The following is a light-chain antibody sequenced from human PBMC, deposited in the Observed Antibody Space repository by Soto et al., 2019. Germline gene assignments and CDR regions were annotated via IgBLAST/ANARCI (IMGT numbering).Light chain of an antibody. J-gene: IGKJ4*01. V-gene: IGKV1-5*03. CDR3: QQYNSYWLT. CDR1: QSISNW. Sequence: IQMTQTPSTLSAFVGDRVTITCRASQSISNWLAWYQQKPGKAPKLLIYKASSLESGVPSRFSGSGSGTEFTLTISSLQPDDFATYYCQQYNSYWLTFGGGTKV. CDR2: KAS.